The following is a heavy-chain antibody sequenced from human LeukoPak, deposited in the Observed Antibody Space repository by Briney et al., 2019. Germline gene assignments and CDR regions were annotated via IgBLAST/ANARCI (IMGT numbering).Heavy chain of an antibody. CDR1: GYTLTELS. D-gene: IGHD3-10*01. J-gene: IGHJ4*02. CDR3: ARDRYGSGSYYNEGGY. CDR2: FDPEDGET. V-gene: IGHV1-24*01. Sequence: GASVKVSCKVSGYTLTELSMHWVRQAPGKGLEWMGGFDPEDGETIYAQKFQGRVTITADKSTSTAYMELSSLRPEDTAVYYCARDRYGSGSYYNEGGYWGQGTLVTVSS.